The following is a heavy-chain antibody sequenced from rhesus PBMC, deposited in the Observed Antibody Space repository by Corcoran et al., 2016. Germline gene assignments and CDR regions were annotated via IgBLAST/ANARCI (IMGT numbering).Heavy chain of an antibody. CDR3: ARDGVTQFDY. J-gene: IGHJ4*01. Sequence: QVQLQQWGEGLVKPSETLSLTCAVYGGSISGYYYWSWIRQPPGKGLEWIVYIYGNSASTNYNPSLNNRVTISKDTSKNQFSLKLSSVTAADTAVYYCARDGVTQFDYWGQGVLVTVSS. V-gene: IGHV4-73*01. CDR2: IYGNSAST. CDR1: GGSISGYYY. D-gene: IGHD3-34*01.